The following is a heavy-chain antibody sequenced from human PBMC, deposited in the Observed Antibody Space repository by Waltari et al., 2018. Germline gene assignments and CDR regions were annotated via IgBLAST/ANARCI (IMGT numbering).Heavy chain of an antibody. D-gene: IGHD3-16*02. CDR1: AGSISSYY. CDR2: IYYSGGT. CDR3: ARGKLMITFGGVIVTDAFDI. Sequence: QVQLQESGPGLVKPSETLSLTCTVSAGSISSYYWSWLGHTPGKGREWIGYIYYSGGTNYNPALKSRVTISVDTSKNQFSLKLSSVTAADTAVYYCARGKLMITFGGVIVTDAFDIWGQGTMVTVSS. V-gene: IGHV4-59*01. J-gene: IGHJ3*02.